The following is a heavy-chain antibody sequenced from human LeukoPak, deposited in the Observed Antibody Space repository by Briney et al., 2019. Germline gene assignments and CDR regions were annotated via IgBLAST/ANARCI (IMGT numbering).Heavy chain of an antibody. Sequence: GGSLRLSCAASGFTFSSYEMIWVRQAPGKGLAWVSYISSSGSPIYYADSVKGRFTISRDNAKNSLYLQMNSLRAEDTAVYYCAREGLSSLGDMPFDYWGQGTLVTVSS. J-gene: IGHJ4*02. CDR3: AREGLSSLGDMPFDY. V-gene: IGHV3-48*03. CDR2: ISSSGSPI. CDR1: GFTFSSYE. D-gene: IGHD3-16*01.